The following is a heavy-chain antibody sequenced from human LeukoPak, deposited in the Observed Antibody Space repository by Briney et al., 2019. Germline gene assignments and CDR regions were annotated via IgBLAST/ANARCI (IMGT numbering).Heavy chain of an antibody. J-gene: IGHJ4*02. CDR1: GFIFTNYA. D-gene: IGHD2-2*02. CDR2: INNGGGGT. CDR3: ARGYCSSTTCYSRFEF. Sequence: SGGSQRLSCQASGFIFTNYAMSWVRQAPGKGLEWVSSINNGGGGTFFADSVKGRFTISRDNSKNTLYLQMNSLRADDTAVYYCARGYCSSTTCYSRFEFWGQGTLVTVSS. V-gene: IGHV3-23*01.